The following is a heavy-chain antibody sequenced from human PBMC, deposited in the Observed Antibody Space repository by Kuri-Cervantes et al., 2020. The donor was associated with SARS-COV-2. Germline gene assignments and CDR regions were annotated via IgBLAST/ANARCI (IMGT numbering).Heavy chain of an antibody. D-gene: IGHD3-10*01. CDR1: GGSIGSYY. V-gene: IGHV4-59*01. CDR2: IYYSGST. CDR3: ASSLISSGSYYNVY. Sequence: GSLRLSCTVSGGSIGSYYWSWIRQPPGKGLEWIGYIYYSGSTNYNPSLKSRVTISVDTSKNQFSLKLSSVTAADTAVYYCASSLISSGSYYNVYWGQGTRVTGSS. J-gene: IGHJ4*02.